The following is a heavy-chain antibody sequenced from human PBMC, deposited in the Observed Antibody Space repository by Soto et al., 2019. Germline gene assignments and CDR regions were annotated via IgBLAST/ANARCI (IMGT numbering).Heavy chain of an antibody. D-gene: IGHD2-21*02. CDR2: IYPGDSDT. Sequence: PGESLKISCKGSGYSFTSYWIGWVRQMPGKGLEWMGIIYPGDSDTRYNPSFQGQVTISADKSISTAYLQWSSLKASDTAMYYCARSVSYCGGDCYVPYYGMDVWGQGTTVTVSS. CDR1: GYSFTSYW. J-gene: IGHJ6*02. V-gene: IGHV5-51*01. CDR3: ARSVSYCGGDCYVPYYGMDV.